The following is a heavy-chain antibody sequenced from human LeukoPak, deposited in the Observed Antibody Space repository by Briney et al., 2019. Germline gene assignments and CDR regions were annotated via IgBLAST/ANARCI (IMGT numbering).Heavy chain of an antibody. D-gene: IGHD6-19*01. J-gene: IGHJ4*02. CDR3: ASTIQAVAQTIFDY. CDR2: IYYSGRT. V-gene: IGHV4-39*01. Sequence: SSETLSLTCTVSGGSISSSSYYWGWIRQPPGKGLVWFGCIYYSGRTYYNPSLKSRVTISVDTYKSQFSLKLSSVTAADTAVYYCASTIQAVAQTIFDYWGQGTLVTVSS. CDR1: GGSISSSSYY.